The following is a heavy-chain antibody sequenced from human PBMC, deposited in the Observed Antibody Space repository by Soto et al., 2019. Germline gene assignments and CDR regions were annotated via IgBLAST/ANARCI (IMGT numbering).Heavy chain of an antibody. Sequence: PGGSLRLSCAASGFTFSSYSMSWFRQAPGKGLEWVSSISSSSSYIYYADSVKGRFTISRDNAKNSLYLQMNSLRAEDTAVYYCATLTVCIAARLWGAYFDLWGKGNLVTVYS. CDR2: ISSSSSYI. V-gene: IGHV3-21*01. CDR3: ATLTVCIAARLWGAYFDL. CDR1: GFTFSSYS. J-gene: IGHJ4*02. D-gene: IGHD6-6*01.